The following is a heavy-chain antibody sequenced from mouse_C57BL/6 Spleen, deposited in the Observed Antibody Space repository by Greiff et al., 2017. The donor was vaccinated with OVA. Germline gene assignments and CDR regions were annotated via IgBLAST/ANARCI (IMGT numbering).Heavy chain of an antibody. CDR2: IYPGSGST. CDR3: AREGDYGSSRVFDV. V-gene: IGHV1-55*01. J-gene: IGHJ1*03. CDR1: GYTFTSYW. Sequence: QVQLQQPGAELVKPGASVKMSCKASGYTFTSYWITWVKQRPGQGLEWIGDIYPGSGSTNYNEKFKSKATLTVDTSSSTAYMQLSSLTSEDSAVYYCAREGDYGSSRVFDVWGTGTTVTVSS. D-gene: IGHD1-1*01.